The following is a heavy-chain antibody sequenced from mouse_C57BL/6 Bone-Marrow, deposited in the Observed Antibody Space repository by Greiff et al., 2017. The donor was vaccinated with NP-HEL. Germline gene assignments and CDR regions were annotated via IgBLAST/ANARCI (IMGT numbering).Heavy chain of an antibody. J-gene: IGHJ1*03. CDR3: ARRDYYGSRGWYFDV. CDR1: DSEVFPIAY. CDR2: ILPSIGRT. V-gene: IGHV15-2*01. Sequence: QVQLKESGSELRSPGSSVKLSCKDFDSEVFPIAYMSWVRQKPGHGFEWIGGILPSIGRTIYGEKFEDKATLDADTLSNTAYLELNSLTSEDSAIYYCARRDYYGSRGWYFDVWGTGTTVTVSS. D-gene: IGHD1-1*01.